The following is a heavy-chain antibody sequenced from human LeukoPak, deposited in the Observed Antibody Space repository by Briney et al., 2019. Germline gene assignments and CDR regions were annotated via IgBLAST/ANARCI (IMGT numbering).Heavy chain of an antibody. CDR2: ISAYNGNT. Sequence: GASVKVSCKASGYTFTSYGISWVRQAPGQGLEWMGWISAYNGNTNYAQKLQGRVTMTTDTSTSTAYMELRSLRSDDTAVYYCARDSWNPIGDDAFDIWGQGTMVTVSS. CDR1: GYTFTSYG. D-gene: IGHD1-1*01. CDR3: ARDSWNPIGDDAFDI. V-gene: IGHV1-18*01. J-gene: IGHJ3*02.